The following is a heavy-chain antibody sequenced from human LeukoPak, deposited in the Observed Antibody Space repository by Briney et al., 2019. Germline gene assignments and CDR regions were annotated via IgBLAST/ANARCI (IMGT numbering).Heavy chain of an antibody. CDR1: GGSISSSSYY. CDR2: IYYSGST. Sequence: SETLSLTCTVSGGSISSSSYYWDWIRQPPGKGLEWIGSIYYSGSTYYNPSLKSRVTISVDTSKNQFSLELSSVTAADTAVYYCARGDCSGGSCYLFDHWGQGALVTVSS. V-gene: IGHV4-39*01. CDR3: ARGDCSGGSCYLFDH. D-gene: IGHD2-15*01. J-gene: IGHJ4*02.